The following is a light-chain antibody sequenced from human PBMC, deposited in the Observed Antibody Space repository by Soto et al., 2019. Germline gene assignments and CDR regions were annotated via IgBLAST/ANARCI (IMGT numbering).Light chain of an antibody. CDR2: WAS. J-gene: IGKJ4*01. V-gene: IGKV4-1*01. CDR3: QQHYTTPPF. CDR1: ESVLYSSNNKNY. Sequence: DIVMTQSPDSLAVSLGERATINCKSSESVLYSSNNKNYLAWYQQKPGQPPKLLIYWASTRESGVPDRFSGSGSGTDFTLIISSLQAEDVAVYYCQQHYTTPPFFGGGTKVEIK.